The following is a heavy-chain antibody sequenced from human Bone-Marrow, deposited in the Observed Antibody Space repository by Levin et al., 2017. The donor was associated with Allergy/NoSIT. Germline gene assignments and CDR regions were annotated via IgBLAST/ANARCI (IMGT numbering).Heavy chain of an antibody. V-gene: IGHV4-34*01. J-gene: IGHJ4*02. CDR1: GGSFSGYY. D-gene: IGHD6-19*01. Sequence: SETLSLTCAVYGGSFSGYYWSWIRQPPGKGLEWIGEINHSGSTNYNPSLKSRVTISVDTSKNQFSLKLSSVTAADTAVYYCARGSSGWRGGYFDYWGQGTLVTVSS. CDR3: ARGSSGWRGGYFDY. CDR2: INHSGST.